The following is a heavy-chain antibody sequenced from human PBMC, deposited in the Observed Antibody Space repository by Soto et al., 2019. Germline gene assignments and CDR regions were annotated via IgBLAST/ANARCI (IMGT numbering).Heavy chain of an antibody. J-gene: IGHJ4*02. Sequence: SETLSLTCAVYGGSFSGYYWSWIRQPPGKGLEWIGEINHSGSTNYNPSLKSRVTISVDTSKNQFSLKLSSVTAADTAVYYCARPGNTRGGTGGETGYFAYWGQGPLVPVS. V-gene: IGHV4-34*01. D-gene: IGHD3-16*01. CDR2: INHSGST. CDR3: ARPGNTRGGTGGETGYFAY. CDR1: GGSFSGYY.